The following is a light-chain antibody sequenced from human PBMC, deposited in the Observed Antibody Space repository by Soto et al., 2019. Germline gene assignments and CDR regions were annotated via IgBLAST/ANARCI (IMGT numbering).Light chain of an antibody. J-gene: IGKJ1*01. CDR3: QHYSDSPT. CDR2: HAT. V-gene: IGKV3-15*01. CDR1: EGVGLK. Sequence: EIVMTQSPATLSVSPGERVNLSCRASEGVGLKLAWYQLKPGLPPRLIFYHATTSATGLHARFSGSGAGTEFTPSISSRQSEDFATYYCQHYSDSPTFGQGTKVEIK.